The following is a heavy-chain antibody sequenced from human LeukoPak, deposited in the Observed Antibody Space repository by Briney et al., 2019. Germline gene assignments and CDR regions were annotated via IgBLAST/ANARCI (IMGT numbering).Heavy chain of an antibody. D-gene: IGHD1-26*01. CDR2: IKQDGSEK. CDR3: ARGQYSESYEGRGGAFDI. V-gene: IGHV3-7*01. J-gene: IGHJ3*02. CDR1: GFTFSSFW. Sequence: GGSLRLSCAASGFTFSSFWMSWVRQAPGKGLEWVANIKQDGSEKYYVDSVKGRFTISRDNAKNSLYLQMNSLRAEDTAVYYCARGQYSESYEGRGGAFDIWGQGTMVTVSS.